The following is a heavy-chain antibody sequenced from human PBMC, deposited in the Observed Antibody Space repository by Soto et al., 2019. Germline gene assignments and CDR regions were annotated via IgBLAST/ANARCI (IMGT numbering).Heavy chain of an antibody. CDR3: ARFLEWIKGPDYGMDV. CDR2: IYYSGST. D-gene: IGHD3-3*01. CDR1: GGSISSGGYY. J-gene: IGHJ6*02. Sequence: PSETLSLTCTVSGGSISSGGYYWSWIRQHPGKGLEWIGSIYYSGSTYYNPSLKSRVTISVDTSKNQFSLKLSSVTAADTAVYYCARFLEWIKGPDYGMDVWGQGTTVTVSS. V-gene: IGHV4-39*01.